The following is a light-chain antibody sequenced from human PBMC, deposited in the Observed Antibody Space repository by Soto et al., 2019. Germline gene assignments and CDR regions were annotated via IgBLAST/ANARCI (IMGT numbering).Light chain of an antibody. Sequence: QPVLTQPPSASGTPGQRVTISCSGSSSNIGSNYVYWYQQLPGTAPKLLIYRNNQRPSGVPDRFSGSKSGPSASLAISGVRSEDEADYYCTAWDDTLRGPLFGGGTKFTVL. J-gene: IGLJ2*01. CDR1: SSNIGSNY. CDR3: TAWDDTLRGPL. CDR2: RNN. V-gene: IGLV1-47*01.